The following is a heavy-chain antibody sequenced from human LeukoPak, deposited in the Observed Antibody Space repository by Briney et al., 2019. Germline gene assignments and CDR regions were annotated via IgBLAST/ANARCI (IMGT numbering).Heavy chain of an antibody. CDR2: ISGSGGST. V-gene: IGHV3-23*01. J-gene: IGHJ4*02. Sequence: GGSLRLSCAASGFTFSSYAMSWVRQAPGKGLEWVSAISGSGGSTYYADSVKGRFTISRDNSKNTLYLQMNSLRAEDTAVYYCAKDPSYDSSGYCYKWGQGTLVTVSS. CDR3: AKDPSYDSSGYCYK. CDR1: GFTFSSYA. D-gene: IGHD3-22*01.